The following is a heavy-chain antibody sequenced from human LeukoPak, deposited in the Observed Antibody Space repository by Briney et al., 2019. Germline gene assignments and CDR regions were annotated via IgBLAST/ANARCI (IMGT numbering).Heavy chain of an antibody. CDR1: GGSISSYY. D-gene: IGHD3-9*01. CDR3: ARGYYDILTGYYGHLAFDI. Sequence: PSETLSLTCTVSGGSISSYYWSWIRQPPGKGLEWIGYIYYSGSTYYNPSLKSRVTISVDTSKNQFSLKLSSVTAADTAVYYCARGYYDILTGYYGHLAFDIWGQGTMVTVSS. J-gene: IGHJ3*02. CDR2: IYYSGST. V-gene: IGHV4-59*12.